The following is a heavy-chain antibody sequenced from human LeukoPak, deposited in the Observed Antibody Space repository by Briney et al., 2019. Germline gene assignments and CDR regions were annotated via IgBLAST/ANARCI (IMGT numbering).Heavy chain of an antibody. CDR3: ARDIYGVSGNWHWFDP. J-gene: IGHJ5*01. Sequence: SVKVSCKASGGTLSSYVISWGRHAPGQGLEWMGGIIPIFGTANYAQKFQGRVTITADESTSTAYMEMGSLRSEDTPVYYLARDIYGVSGNWHWFDPSGQGTLLTAS. CDR2: IIPIFGTA. V-gene: IGHV1-69*13. D-gene: IGHD3-10*01. CDR1: GGTLSSYV.